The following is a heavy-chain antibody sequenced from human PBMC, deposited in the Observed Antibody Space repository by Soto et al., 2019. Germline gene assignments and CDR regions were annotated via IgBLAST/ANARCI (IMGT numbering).Heavy chain of an antibody. CDR3: ARIPRYSYPTSDPLDK. J-gene: IGHJ1*01. Sequence: QVHLVQSGSEVKKPGSSVTVSCKASGGTFNTYTFSWVRQAPGQGLEWMGSILPIMGSVNYAHDFRGRLCITADPSTTTAYMELTSLTSHDTAINYCARIPRYSYPTSDPLDKWGQGTLVTVSS. V-gene: IGHV1-69*01. D-gene: IGHD2-15*01. CDR1: GGTFNTYT. CDR2: ILPIMGSV.